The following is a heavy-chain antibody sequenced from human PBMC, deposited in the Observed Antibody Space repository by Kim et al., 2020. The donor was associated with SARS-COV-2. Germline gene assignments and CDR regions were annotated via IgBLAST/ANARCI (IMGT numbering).Heavy chain of an antibody. V-gene: IGHV3-30*04. D-gene: IGHD3-9*01. J-gene: IGHJ6*02. CDR1: GFTFSSYA. CDR3: ARDLDDILSREGVVYYYYGMDV. Sequence: GGSLRLSCAASGFTFSSYAMHWVRQAPGKGLEWVAVISYDGSNKYYADSVKGRFTISRDNSKNTLYLQMNSLRAEDTAVYYCARDLDDILSREGVVYYYYGMDVWGQGTTVTVSS. CDR2: ISYDGSNK.